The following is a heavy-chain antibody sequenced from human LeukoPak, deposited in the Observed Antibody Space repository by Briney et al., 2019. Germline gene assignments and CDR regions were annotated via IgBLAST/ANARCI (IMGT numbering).Heavy chain of an antibody. CDR2: ISGRGTHT. D-gene: IGHD3-10*02. J-gene: IGHJ6*04. Sequence: PGGSLRLSCAASGFTFSSYEMNWVRQAPGKGLEWLSAISGRGTHTFYADSVKGRFTISRDNSKNILYLEMKSLGAEDTAVYYCAELGITMIGGVWGKGTTVTISS. CDR3: AELGITMIGGV. CDR1: GFTFSSYE. V-gene: IGHV3-23*01.